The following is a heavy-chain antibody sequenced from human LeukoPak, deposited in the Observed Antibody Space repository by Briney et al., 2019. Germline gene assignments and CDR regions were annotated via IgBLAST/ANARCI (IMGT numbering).Heavy chain of an antibody. CDR3: AGGNSMNV. J-gene: IGHJ6*04. D-gene: IGHD1/OR15-1a*01. Sequence: PGGSLRLSCAVSEFPFSDSWMYWVRQAPGKGLEGVANIKKDGSGISYVDSVQGRFIISRDNAKNLLYLQMNSLRVEGTAVYFCAGGNSMNVWGKGTAVTVSS. CDR2: IKKDGSGI. V-gene: IGHV3-7*03. CDR1: EFPFSDSW.